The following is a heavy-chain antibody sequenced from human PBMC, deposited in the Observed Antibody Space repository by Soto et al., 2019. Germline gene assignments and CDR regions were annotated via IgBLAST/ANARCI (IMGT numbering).Heavy chain of an antibody. CDR2: INGGNGNT. Sequence: GASVKVSCKASGNTVPNYAIHWVRQAPGQRLEWMGWINGGNGNTYYSEHFQGRVTMTTDTSTSTAYMELRSLRSDDTAMYYCATRSPAFDYWGQGTLVTVSS. CDR1: GNTVPNYA. CDR3: ATRSPAFDY. J-gene: IGHJ4*02. V-gene: IGHV1-3*01.